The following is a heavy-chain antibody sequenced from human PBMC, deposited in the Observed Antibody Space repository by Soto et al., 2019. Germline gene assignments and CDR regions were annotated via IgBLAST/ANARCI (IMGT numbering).Heavy chain of an antibody. CDR2: INPSGGRT. Sequence: GASVKVSCKASGYIFTSFHMHWVRQAPGQGLEWMGMINPSGGRTEYAQKFQGRVTMTSDTSTSTVYMELSTLRSEDTAVYYCARAGTNWLDPWGQGTQVTVSS. D-gene: IGHD1-1*01. V-gene: IGHV1-46*01. CDR3: ARAGTNWLDP. CDR1: GYIFTSFH. J-gene: IGHJ5*02.